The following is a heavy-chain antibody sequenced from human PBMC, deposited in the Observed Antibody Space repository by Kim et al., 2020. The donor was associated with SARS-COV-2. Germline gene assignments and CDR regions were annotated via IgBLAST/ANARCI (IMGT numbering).Heavy chain of an antibody. CDR2: ISQSGDRI. D-gene: IGHD3-10*01. CDR3: ANEGRSWTAGY. V-gene: IGHV3-23*01. Sequence: GGSLRLSCVASGFSFSNNVMTWVRQAPGKGLKWVSTISQSGDRIYYADSVKGRFTISRDNSKNTMFLQMDSLRAEDTAIYYCANEGRSWTAGYWGQGTLVTVSS. CDR1: GFSFSNNV. J-gene: IGHJ4*02.